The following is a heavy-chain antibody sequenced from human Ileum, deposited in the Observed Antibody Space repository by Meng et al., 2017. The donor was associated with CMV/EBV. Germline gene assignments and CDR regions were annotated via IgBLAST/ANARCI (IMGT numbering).Heavy chain of an antibody. CDR3: ARHGPRDYGDYGVPDY. CDR2: IYPGDSDT. V-gene: IGHV5-51*01. Sequence: KVSCKGSGYSFTSYWIGWVRQTPGKGLEWMGIIYPGDSDTRYSPSFQGQVTISADKSNSTAYLQWSSLKASDTAMYYCARHGPRDYGDYGVPDYWGQGTLVTVSS. J-gene: IGHJ4*02. D-gene: IGHD4-17*01. CDR1: GYSFTSYW.